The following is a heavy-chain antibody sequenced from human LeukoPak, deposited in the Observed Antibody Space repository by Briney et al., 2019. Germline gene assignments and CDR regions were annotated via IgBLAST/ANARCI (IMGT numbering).Heavy chain of an antibody. CDR1: GGSISTYY. J-gene: IGHJ4*02. D-gene: IGHD5-12*01. Sequence: PSETLSLTCTLSGGSISTYYWSWIRQPPGKGLEWIGYIYHSGSTNYNPSLKSRGTISVDTSKNQFSLKLSSVTAADTAVYYCARGGGYASPIGYWDQGALVTVSS. CDR2: IYHSGST. CDR3: ARGGGYASPIGY. V-gene: IGHV4-59*01.